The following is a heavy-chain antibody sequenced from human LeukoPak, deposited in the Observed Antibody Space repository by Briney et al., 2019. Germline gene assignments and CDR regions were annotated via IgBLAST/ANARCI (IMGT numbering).Heavy chain of an antibody. J-gene: IGHJ4*02. V-gene: IGHV3-30*04. CDR3: AREDSGYYNDY. CDR2: ISYDGSNK. Sequence: PGGSLRLSCAASGLTFSSYAMHWVRQAPGKGLEWVAVISYDGSNKYYADSVKGRFTISRDNSKNTLYLQMNSLRAEDTAVYYCAREDSGYYNDYWGQGTLVTVSS. D-gene: IGHD3-22*01. CDR1: GLTFSSYA.